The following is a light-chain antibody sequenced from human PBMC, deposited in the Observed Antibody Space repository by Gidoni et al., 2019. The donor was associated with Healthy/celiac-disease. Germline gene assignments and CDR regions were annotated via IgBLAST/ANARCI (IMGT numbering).Light chain of an antibody. CDR3: QQSYSTRRVT. J-gene: IGKJ3*01. CDR1: QSISSY. Sequence: DIRMSQSPSSLSASVGDRVTITCRASQSISSYLNWYQQKPGNAPKLLLYAASSLQSGVPSRFSGSGSGTDFTLTISSLQPEDFATYYCQQSYSTRRVTFGPGTKVDIK. CDR2: AAS. V-gene: IGKV1-39*01.